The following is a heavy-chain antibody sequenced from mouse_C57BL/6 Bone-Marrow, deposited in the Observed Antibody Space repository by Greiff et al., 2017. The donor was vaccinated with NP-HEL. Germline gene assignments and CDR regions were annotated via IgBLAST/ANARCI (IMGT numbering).Heavy chain of an antibody. CDR3: ARSQGKYTTVVANWYFDV. CDR2: IHPNSGST. D-gene: IGHD1-1*01. Sequence: QVQLQQPGAELVKPGASVKLSCKASGYTFTSYWMHWVKQRPGQGLEWIGMIHPNSGSTNYNEKFKSKATLTVDKSSSTAYMQLSSLTSEDSAVYYCARSQGKYTTVVANWYFDVWGTGTTVTVSS. CDR1: GYTFTSYW. V-gene: IGHV1-64*01. J-gene: IGHJ1*03.